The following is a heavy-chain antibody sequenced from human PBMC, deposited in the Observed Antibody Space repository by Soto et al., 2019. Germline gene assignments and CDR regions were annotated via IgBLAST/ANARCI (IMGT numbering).Heavy chain of an antibody. D-gene: IGHD3-10*01. Sequence: GTSVKVSWEECGDGFDCCSSRWVRQEPGLGLEWMGRVNPIVSMSNYAQKFQGRVTMTADKSTSTAYMELSSLRSEDTAIYYCASSYGSGYRAFDYWGQGALVTVSS. V-gene: IGHV1-69*02. J-gene: IGHJ4*02. CDR1: GDGFDCCS. CDR3: ASSYGSGYRAFDY. CDR2: VNPIVSMS.